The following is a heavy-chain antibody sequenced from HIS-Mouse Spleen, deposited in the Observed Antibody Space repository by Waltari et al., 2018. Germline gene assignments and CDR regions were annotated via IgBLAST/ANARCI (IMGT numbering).Heavy chain of an antibody. V-gene: IGHV3-30*18. CDR3: AKASSGWLDY. J-gene: IGHJ4*02. CDR1: GFTFSSYG. CDR2: RSYDGSNK. D-gene: IGHD6-19*01. Sequence: QVQLVESGGGVVQPGRSLRLSCAASGFTFSSYGMHGVRQAPGKGLEWVAVRSYDGSNKYYVDSVKGRFTISRDNSKNTLYLQMNSLRAEDTAVYYCAKASSGWLDYWGQGTLVTVSS.